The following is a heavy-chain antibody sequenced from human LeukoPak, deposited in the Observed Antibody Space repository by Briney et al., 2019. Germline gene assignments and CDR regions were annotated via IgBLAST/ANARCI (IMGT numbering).Heavy chain of an antibody. V-gene: IGHV4-39*07. CDR2: IYYSGST. Sequence: SETLSLTCTVSGGSISSSSYYWGWIRQPPGKGLEWIGSIYYSGSTYYNPSLKSRVTISVDTSKNQFSLKLSSVTAADTTVYYCARGLTVTALYGAFDIWGQGTMVTVSS. CDR3: ARGLTVTALYGAFDI. J-gene: IGHJ3*02. CDR1: GGSISSSSYY. D-gene: IGHD2-21*02.